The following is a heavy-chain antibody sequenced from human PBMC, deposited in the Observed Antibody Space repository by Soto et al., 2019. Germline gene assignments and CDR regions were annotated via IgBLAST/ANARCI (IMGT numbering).Heavy chain of an antibody. V-gene: IGHV4-39*01. CDR2: IYFRGGT. Sequence: PSETLSLTCTVSGGSISSGNYYWGWIRQPPGEGLEWIGSIYFRGGTSYNPSLKSRVTISVDTSKNQSSLKLSSVTAADTAVYYCARQAYILTGYLHYYFDSWGQGILVTVSS. D-gene: IGHD3-9*01. CDR3: ARQAYILTGYLHYYFDS. CDR1: GGSISSGNYY. J-gene: IGHJ4*02.